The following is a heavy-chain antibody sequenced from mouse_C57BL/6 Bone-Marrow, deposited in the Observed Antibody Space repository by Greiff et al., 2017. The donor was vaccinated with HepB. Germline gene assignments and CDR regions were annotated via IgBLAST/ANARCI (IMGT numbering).Heavy chain of an antibody. CDR1: GYAFTNYL. CDR2: INPGSGGT. D-gene: IGHD4-1*01. CDR3: AGWDSWFAY. V-gene: IGHV1-54*01. Sequence: VHLVESGAELVRPGTSVKVSCKASGYAFTNYLIEWVKQRPGQGLEWIGVINPGSGGTNYNEKFKGKATLTADKSSSTAYMQLSSLTSEDSAVYFCAGWDSWFAYWGQGTLVTVSA. J-gene: IGHJ3*01.